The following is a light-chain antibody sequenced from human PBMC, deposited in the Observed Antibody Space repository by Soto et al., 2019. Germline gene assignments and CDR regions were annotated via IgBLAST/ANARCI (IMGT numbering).Light chain of an antibody. CDR3: LLYYGGAQLI. CDR2: STS. Sequence: QTVVTQEPSLTVSPGGTVTLTCASSTGAVTSGYYPNWFQQKRGQAPRALIYSTSNTHSWPPARFSGSLLGGNAARTLASVQPEDEAEYYCLLYYGGAQLIFGGGTKLTVL. CDR1: TGAVTSGYY. J-gene: IGLJ2*01. V-gene: IGLV7-43*01.